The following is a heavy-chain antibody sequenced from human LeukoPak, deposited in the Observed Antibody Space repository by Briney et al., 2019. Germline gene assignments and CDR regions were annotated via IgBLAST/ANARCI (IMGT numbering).Heavy chain of an antibody. CDR1: GFSFSDAW. CDR3: TTTPD. Sequence: GGSLRLSCTASGFSFSDAWMTWVRQAPGKGLEWVGRIKPIATGGTTEYAAPVKGRFTISRDDSKNTVYPQMNSLESEDTAVYYCTTTPDWGQGTLVTVSS. V-gene: IGHV3-15*01. CDR2: IKPIATGGTT. J-gene: IGHJ4*02.